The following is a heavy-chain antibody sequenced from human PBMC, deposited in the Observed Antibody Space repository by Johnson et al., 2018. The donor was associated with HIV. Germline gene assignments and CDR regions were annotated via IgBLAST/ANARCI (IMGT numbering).Heavy chain of an antibody. Sequence: VQLVESGGGLVQPGGSLRLSCAASGFTFSSYWMSLVRQAPGKGLEWVANIKQDGSEKYYTDSVKGRFTISRDNAKNSLFLQMNSLRAEDTAVYYCARHTGYDAFDIWGQGTMVTVSS. V-gene: IGHV3-7*01. CDR3: ARHTGYDAFDI. D-gene: IGHD2-21*01. J-gene: IGHJ3*02. CDR1: GFTFSSYW. CDR2: IKQDGSEK.